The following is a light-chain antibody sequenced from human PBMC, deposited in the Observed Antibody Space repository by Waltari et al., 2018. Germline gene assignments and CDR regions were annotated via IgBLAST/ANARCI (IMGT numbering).Light chain of an antibody. CDR1: QSITTY. CDR3: QESYKTPPT. V-gene: IGKV1-39*01. J-gene: IGKJ4*01. CDR2: ASS. Sequence: DIQMTQSPSSLSASIGDRVTITCRASQSITTYLNWYQQNPGKAPKLLIYASSSLQSGVPSRFSGSGSGTDFTLTISSLQPEDFATYSCQESYKTPPTFGGGTKVEIK.